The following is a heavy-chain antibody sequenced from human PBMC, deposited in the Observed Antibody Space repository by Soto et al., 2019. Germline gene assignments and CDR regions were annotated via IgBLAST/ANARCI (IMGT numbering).Heavy chain of an antibody. CDR1: GFAFSGSA. Sequence: GGSLRLSCAASGFAFSGSAMHWVRQASGKGLEWVGRIRSKANSYATAYAASVKGRFTISRDDSKNTAYLQMNSLKTEDTAVYYCTRPGTHFDYWGQGTLVTVSS. CDR3: TRPGTHFDY. CDR2: IRSKANSYAT. V-gene: IGHV3-73*01. J-gene: IGHJ4*02.